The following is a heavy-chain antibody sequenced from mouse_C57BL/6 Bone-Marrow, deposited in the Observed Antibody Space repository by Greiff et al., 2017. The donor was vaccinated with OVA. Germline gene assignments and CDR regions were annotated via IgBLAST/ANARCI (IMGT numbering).Heavy chain of an antibody. D-gene: IGHD1-1*01. Sequence: EVQGVESGGGLVQPGGSLKLSCAASGFTFSDYYMYWVRQTPEKRLEWVAYISNGGGSTYYPDTVKGRFTISRDNAKNTLYLQMSRLKSEDTAMYYCARQGAVVALDYWGQGTTLTVSS. CDR2: ISNGGGST. CDR1: GFTFSDYY. V-gene: IGHV5-12*01. CDR3: ARQGAVVALDY. J-gene: IGHJ2*01.